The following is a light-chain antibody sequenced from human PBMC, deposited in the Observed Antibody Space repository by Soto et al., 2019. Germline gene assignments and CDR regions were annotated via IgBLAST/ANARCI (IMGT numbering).Light chain of an antibody. CDR1: AGAVTSNHH. CDR3: LLSYNAARV. Sequence: QAVVTQEPSLTVSQGGTVTLTCGSSAGAVTSNHHPYWFQQKAGQAPRTLIYDTSNKHSWTPARFSGSLLGDKAALTLSGAQPEDEAQYYCLLSYNAARVFGGGTQLTVL. V-gene: IGLV7-46*01. CDR2: DTS. J-gene: IGLJ2*01.